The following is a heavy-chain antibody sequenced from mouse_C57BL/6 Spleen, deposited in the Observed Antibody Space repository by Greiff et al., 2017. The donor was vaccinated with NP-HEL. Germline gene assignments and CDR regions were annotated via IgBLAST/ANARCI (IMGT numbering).Heavy chain of an antibody. CDR1: GYTFTSYW. Sequence: QVQLQQPGAELVKPGASVKVSCKASGYTFTSYWMHWVKQRPGQGLEWIGRIHPSDSDTNYNQKFKGKATLTVDKSSSTAYMQLSSLTSEVSAVYYCAIWYYYYDSSGYWGQGTLVTVSA. J-gene: IGHJ3*01. CDR2: IHPSDSDT. D-gene: IGHD1-1*01. V-gene: IGHV1-74*01. CDR3: AIWYYYYDSSGY.